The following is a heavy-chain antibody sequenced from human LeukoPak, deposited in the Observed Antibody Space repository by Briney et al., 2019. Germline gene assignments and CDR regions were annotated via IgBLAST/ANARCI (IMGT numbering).Heavy chain of an antibody. CDR3: AKSTSYDSPYYYMDV. J-gene: IGHJ6*03. V-gene: IGHV3-23*01. CDR2: ISGSGGST. D-gene: IGHD5-12*01. Sequence: GGSLILSCAASGFTFSSYAMSWVRQAPGKGLEWVSAISGSGGSTYYADSVKGRFTISRDNSKNTLYLQMNSLRAEDTAVYYCAKSTSYDSPYYYMDVWGKGTTVTVSS. CDR1: GFTFSSYA.